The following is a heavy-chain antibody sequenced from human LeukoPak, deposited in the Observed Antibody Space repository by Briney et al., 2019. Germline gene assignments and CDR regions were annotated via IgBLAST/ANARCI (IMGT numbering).Heavy chain of an antibody. CDR3: ARDRYYDILTGYSGDYIDY. V-gene: IGHV3-33*01. CDR1: GFTFSSYG. Sequence: GGSLRLSCAASGFTFSSYGMHWVRQAPGKGLEWVAVIWYDGSNKYYADSVKGRFTISRDNSKNTLYLQMNSLRAEDTAVYYCARDRYYDILTGYSGDYIDYWGQGTLVTVSS. J-gene: IGHJ4*02. CDR2: IWYDGSNK. D-gene: IGHD3-9*01.